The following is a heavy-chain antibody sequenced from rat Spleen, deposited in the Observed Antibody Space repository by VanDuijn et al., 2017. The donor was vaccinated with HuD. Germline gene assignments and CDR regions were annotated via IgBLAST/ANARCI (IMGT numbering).Heavy chain of an antibody. V-gene: IGHV5-31*01. J-gene: IGHJ2*01. Sequence: EVQLVESGGGLVQPGRSLKLSCVTSGFTFNYYWMTWIRQAPGKGLEWVASITNASGGTHYPDSVKGRFTISRDIAKSTLYLQLDSLRSEDTATYYCTTDTFYDVTYYPGGFDYWGQGVMVTVSS. CDR3: TTDTFYDVTYYPGGFDY. CDR2: ITNASGGT. D-gene: IGHD1-12*02. CDR1: GFTFNYYW.